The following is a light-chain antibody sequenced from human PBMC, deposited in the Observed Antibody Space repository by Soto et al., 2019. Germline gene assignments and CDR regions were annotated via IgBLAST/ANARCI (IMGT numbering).Light chain of an antibody. Sequence: ENVLTQSPGTLSFSPGERATLSCRASQSVSSNYVAWYQQKPGQAPRLLAYGASRRATGIPDRFSGSGSGTDFTLTISRLEPEDFAVYYCQQYGSSRWTFGQETKVEIK. CDR1: QSVSSNY. V-gene: IGKV3-20*01. CDR3: QQYGSSRWT. J-gene: IGKJ1*01. CDR2: GAS.